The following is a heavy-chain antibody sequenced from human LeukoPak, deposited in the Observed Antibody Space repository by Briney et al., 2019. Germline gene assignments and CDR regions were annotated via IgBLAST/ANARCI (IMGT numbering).Heavy chain of an antibody. CDR1: GGSFSGYY. CDR3: ARIRRGHYYYMDV. J-gene: IGHJ6*03. CDR2: INHSGST. D-gene: IGHD4-17*01. V-gene: IGHV4-34*01. Sequence: KPSETLSLTCAVYGGSFSGYYWSWIRQPPGKGLEWIGEINHSGSTNYNPSLKSRVTISVDTSKNQFSLKLSSVTAADTAVYYCARIRRGHYYYMDVWGKGTTVTVSS.